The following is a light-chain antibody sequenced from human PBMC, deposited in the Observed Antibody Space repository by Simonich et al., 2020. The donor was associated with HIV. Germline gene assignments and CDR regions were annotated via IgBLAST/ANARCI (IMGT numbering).Light chain of an antibody. CDR2: EGD. Sequence: HSALTQLASVSGSLGPSITISGIGPSSVFGGYNLVSGYQQPPGKAPKLIIFEGDKRPSGVSNRFSGSQSGNTASLTISGLQAEDEAGYFCCSYAGSRNFWIFGGGTKLTVL. CDR3: CSYAGSRNFWI. V-gene: IGLV2-23*01. J-gene: IGLJ3*02. CDR1: SSVFGGYNL.